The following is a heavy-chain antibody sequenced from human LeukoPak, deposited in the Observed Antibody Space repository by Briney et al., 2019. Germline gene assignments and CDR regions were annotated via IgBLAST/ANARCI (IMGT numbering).Heavy chain of an antibody. J-gene: IGHJ4*02. V-gene: IGHV3-20*04. CDR2: INWNGGST. Sequence: PGGSLRLSCAASGFTFDDYGMSWVRQAPGKGLEWVSGINWNGGSTGYADSVKGRFTISRDNAKNSLYLQMNSLRAEDTALYYCAKGPDYDILTPIDYWGQGTLVTVSS. CDR1: GFTFDDYG. CDR3: AKGPDYDILTPIDY. D-gene: IGHD3-9*01.